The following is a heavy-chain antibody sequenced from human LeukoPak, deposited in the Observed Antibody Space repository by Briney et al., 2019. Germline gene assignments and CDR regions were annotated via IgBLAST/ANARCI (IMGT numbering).Heavy chain of an antibody. Sequence: TSETLSLTCTVSGGSISSGSYYWSWIRQPPGKGLEWIGEINHSGSTNYNPSLKSRVTISVDTSKNQFSLKLSSVTAADTAVYYCARQFSIGNDRYDAFDIWGQGTMVTVSS. CDR3: ARQFSIGNDRYDAFDI. D-gene: IGHD1-1*01. CDR1: GGSISSGSYY. CDR2: INHSGST. J-gene: IGHJ3*02. V-gene: IGHV4-39*01.